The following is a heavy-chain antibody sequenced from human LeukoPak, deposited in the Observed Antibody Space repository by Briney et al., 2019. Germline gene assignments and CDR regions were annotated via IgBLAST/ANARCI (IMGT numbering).Heavy chain of an antibody. CDR2: ISSSSSYI. CDR3: ARSGYRGNGPFDI. CDR1: GFTFSSYS. V-gene: IGHV3-21*01. D-gene: IGHD3-22*01. J-gene: IGHJ3*02. Sequence: GGSLRLSCAASGFTFSSYSMNWVRQAPGKGLEWVSSISSSSSYIYYADSVKGRFTISRDNAKNSLYLQMNSLRAEDTAVYYCARSGYRGNGPFDIWGQGTMVTVSS.